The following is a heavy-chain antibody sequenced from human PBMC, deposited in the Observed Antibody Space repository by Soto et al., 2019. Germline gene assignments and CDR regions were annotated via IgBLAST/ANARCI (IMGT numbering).Heavy chain of an antibody. CDR1: GGSISTYY. J-gene: IGHJ4*02. CDR3: ARDGSRYDFWSGPYYFDY. CDR2: IYYSGST. D-gene: IGHD3-3*01. Sequence: SETLSLTCTVSGGSISTYYLSWIRQPPGKGLEWIGYIYYSGSTNYNPSLKSRVTISVDTSKNQFSLKLSSVSAADTAVYYCARDGSRYDFWSGPYYFDYWGQGTLVTVSS. V-gene: IGHV4-59*01.